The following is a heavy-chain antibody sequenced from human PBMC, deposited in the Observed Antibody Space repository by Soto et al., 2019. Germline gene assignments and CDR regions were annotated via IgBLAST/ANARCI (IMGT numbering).Heavy chain of an antibody. V-gene: IGHV4-59*01. CDR1: GGSISSYY. D-gene: IGHD3-9*01. J-gene: IGHJ5*02. CDR2: IYYSGST. CDR3: ARGNYDILTGYYIAPYNWFDP. Sequence: SETLSLTCTVSGGSISSYYWSWIRPPPGKGLEWIGYIYYSGSTNYNPSLKSRVTISVDTSKNQFSLKLSSVTAADTAVYYCARGNYDILTGYYIAPYNWFDPWGQGTLVTVSS.